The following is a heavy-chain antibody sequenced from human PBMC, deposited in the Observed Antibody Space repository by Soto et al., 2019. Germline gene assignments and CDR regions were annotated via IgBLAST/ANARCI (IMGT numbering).Heavy chain of an antibody. Sequence: HPGGSLRLSCAASGFTFSSYAMSWVRQAPGKGLEWVSAISGSGGSTYYADSVKGRFTISRDNSKNTLYLQMNSLRAEDTAVYYCAKGLIVVVNLFDYWGQGTLVTVSS. V-gene: IGHV3-23*01. CDR1: GFTFSSYA. CDR2: ISGSGGST. D-gene: IGHD3-22*01. J-gene: IGHJ4*02. CDR3: AKGLIVVVNLFDY.